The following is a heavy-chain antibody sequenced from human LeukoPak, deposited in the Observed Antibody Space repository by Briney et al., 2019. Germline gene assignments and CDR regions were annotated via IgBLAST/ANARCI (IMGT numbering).Heavy chain of an antibody. Sequence: GGSLRLSCAASGFTFSSYAMHWVRQAPGKGLEWVAVISYDGSNKYYAESVKGRFTISRDNSKNTLYLQMISLRAEDTAVYYCAREQGISHYDSSGYTFDYWGQGTLVTVSS. J-gene: IGHJ4*02. CDR2: ISYDGSNK. CDR1: GFTFSSYA. V-gene: IGHV3-30*04. D-gene: IGHD3-22*01. CDR3: AREQGISHYDSSGYTFDY.